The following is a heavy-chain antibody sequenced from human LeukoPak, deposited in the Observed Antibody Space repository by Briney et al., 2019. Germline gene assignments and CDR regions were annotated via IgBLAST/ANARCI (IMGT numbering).Heavy chain of an antibody. CDR1: GFTFDDYA. J-gene: IGHJ6*01. D-gene: IGHD1-26*01. CDR2: ISWNSGSI. Sequence: GGSLRLSCAASGFTFDDYAMHWVRQAPGKGLEWVSGISWNSGSIGYADSVKGRFTISRDNAKNSLYLQMNSLRAEDTALHYCAKDRGSYYYYYGMDVWGQGTTVTVSS. CDR3: AKDRGSYYYYYGMDV. V-gene: IGHV3-9*01.